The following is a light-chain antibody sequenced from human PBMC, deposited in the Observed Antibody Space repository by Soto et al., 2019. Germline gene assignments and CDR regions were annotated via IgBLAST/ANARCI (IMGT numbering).Light chain of an antibody. V-gene: IGKV1-39*01. Sequence: DIQMTQSPSSLSASVGDRVTITCRASQSISSYLNWYQQKPGKAPKLLIYAASSLQSGVPSRFSGSGSGTDFTLTISSQQPEDFATYYCQQSYSTPLTFRGGTKVDIK. J-gene: IGKJ4*01. CDR1: QSISSY. CDR3: QQSYSTPLT. CDR2: AAS.